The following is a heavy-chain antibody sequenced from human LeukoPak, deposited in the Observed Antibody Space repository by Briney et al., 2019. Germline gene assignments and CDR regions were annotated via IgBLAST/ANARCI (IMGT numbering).Heavy chain of an antibody. CDR3: ARDGWQQLGKNYYYYGMDV. CDR2: IYSGGST. J-gene: IGHJ6*02. CDR1: GFTVSSNY. D-gene: IGHD6-13*01. V-gene: IGHV3-53*01. Sequence: GGSLRLSCAAPGFTVSSNYMSWVRQAPGKGLEWVSVIYSGGSTYYADSVKGRLTISRDNSKNTLYLQMNSLRAEDTAVYYCARDGWQQLGKNYYYYGMDVWGQGTTVTVSS.